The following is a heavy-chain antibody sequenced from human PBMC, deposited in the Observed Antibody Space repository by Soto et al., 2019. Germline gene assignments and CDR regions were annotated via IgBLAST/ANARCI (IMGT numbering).Heavy chain of an antibody. Sequence: QVQLVQSGADVKTPGASVRVSCKASGYIFTGYYVHWVREAPGQGLEWMGWINPDTGGTNYAQKFQGRVTLSRDTSINTAYLELSRLRFDDAAVYFCARERYQVISDGMDVWGQGTTVTVSS. J-gene: IGHJ6*02. CDR1: GYIFTGYY. CDR3: ARERYQVISDGMDV. D-gene: IGHD2-2*01. V-gene: IGHV1-2*02. CDR2: INPDTGGT.